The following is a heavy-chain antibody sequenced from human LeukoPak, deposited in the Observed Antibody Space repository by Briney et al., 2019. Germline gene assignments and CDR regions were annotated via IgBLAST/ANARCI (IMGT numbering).Heavy chain of an antibody. CDR1: GFTFSSYG. CDR2: IRYDGSNK. CDR3: ARDNYGSGSYFSGSDY. V-gene: IGHV3-30*02. D-gene: IGHD3-10*01. J-gene: IGHJ4*02. Sequence: PGGSLRLSCAASGFTFSSYGMHWVRQAPGKGLEWVAFIRYDGSNKYYADSVKGRFTISRDNAKNSLYLQMNGLRAEDTAVYYCARDNYGSGSYFSGSDYWGQGTLVTVSS.